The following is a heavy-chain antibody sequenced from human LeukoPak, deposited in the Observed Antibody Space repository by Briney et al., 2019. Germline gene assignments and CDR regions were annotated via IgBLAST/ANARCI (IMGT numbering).Heavy chain of an antibody. CDR3: AREGRGGHNFDY. CDR2: INYSGST. CDR1: DESFSGYY. V-gene: IGHV4-34*01. D-gene: IGHD2-15*01. Sequence: SETLSLTCAVSDESFSGYYWNWIRQPPGRGLEWIGEINYSGSTQYHPSLKSRVSMSVDKSKKQVSLKLGSVTVADTAVYYCAREGRGGHNFDYWGQGTLAIVSS. J-gene: IGHJ4*02.